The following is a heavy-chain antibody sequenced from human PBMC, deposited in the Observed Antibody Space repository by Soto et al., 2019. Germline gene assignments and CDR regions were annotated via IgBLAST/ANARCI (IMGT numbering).Heavy chain of an antibody. Sequence: PSETLSLTCTASGGSISSSRCHWGWIRQPPGKGLEWIASIKYSGTTFYNPSLKSRVTLSVDTSKNQFALKLSSVTAADTAVYYCARSDHYYYDSSGYWDYWGQGTLVTVSS. CDR2: IKYSGTT. V-gene: IGHV4-39*01. J-gene: IGHJ4*02. D-gene: IGHD3-22*01. CDR3: ARSDHYYYDSSGYWDY. CDR1: GGSISSSRCH.